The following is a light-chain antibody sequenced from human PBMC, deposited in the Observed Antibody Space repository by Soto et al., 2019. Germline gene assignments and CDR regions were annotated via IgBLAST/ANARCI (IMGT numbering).Light chain of an antibody. Sequence: ETVLTQSPGTLSLSPGERATLSRRASQSVSSSYLAWYQQKPGQAPRLLIYGASTRATGIPDRFSGSGSGTDFTLSVSRLEPEDFAVYYCQQFGDSLTFGGGTKVEI. V-gene: IGKV3-20*01. CDR1: QSVSSSY. CDR2: GAS. CDR3: QQFGDSLT. J-gene: IGKJ4*01.